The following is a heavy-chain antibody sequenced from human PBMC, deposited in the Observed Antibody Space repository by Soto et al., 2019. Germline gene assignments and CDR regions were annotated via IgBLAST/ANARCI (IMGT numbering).Heavy chain of an antibody. CDR3: AKDQYSSSWNYYYYGMDV. J-gene: IGHJ6*02. CDR1: GFTFSSYA. D-gene: IGHD6-13*01. Sequence: GGSLRLSCAASGFTFSSYAMIWFRQAPGKGLEWVSAISGSGGSTYYADSVKGRFTISRGNSKNTLYLQMNSLRAEDTAVYYCAKDQYSSSWNYYYYGMDVWGQGTTVTVSS. V-gene: IGHV3-23*01. CDR2: ISGSGGST.